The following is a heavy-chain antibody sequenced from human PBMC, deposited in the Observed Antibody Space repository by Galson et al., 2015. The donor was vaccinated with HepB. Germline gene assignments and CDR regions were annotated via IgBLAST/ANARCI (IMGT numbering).Heavy chain of an antibody. Sequence: ETLSLTCTVSGGSITSSYWSWIRQPPGKGLEWIGFTYYTGNIHYKPSLSSRVTISIGTSKNQFSLRLTSVTAADTAVYYCAKGGDSGILVHAFDIWGQGTMVAVSS. CDR1: GGSITSSY. CDR3: AKGGDSGILVHAFDI. CDR2: TYYTGNI. V-gene: IGHV4-59*01. D-gene: IGHD2-21*02. J-gene: IGHJ3*02.